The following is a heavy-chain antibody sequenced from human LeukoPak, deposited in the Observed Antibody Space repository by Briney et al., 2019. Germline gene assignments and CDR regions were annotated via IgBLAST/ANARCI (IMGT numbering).Heavy chain of an antibody. CDR1: GFTFDDYA. J-gene: IGHJ3*02. CDR2: ISWNSGSI. V-gene: IGHV3-9*03. Sequence: GRSLRLSCAASGFTFDDYAMHWVRQAPGKGLEWVSGISWNSGSIGYADSVKGRFTISRDNAKNSLYLQMNSLRAEDMALYYCAKGLYSSSLVDAFDIWGQGTMVTVSS. D-gene: IGHD6-13*01. CDR3: AKGLYSSSLVDAFDI.